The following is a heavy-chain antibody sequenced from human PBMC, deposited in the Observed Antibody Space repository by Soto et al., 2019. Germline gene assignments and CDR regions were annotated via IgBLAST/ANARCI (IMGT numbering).Heavy chain of an antibody. V-gene: IGHV3-11*01. CDR2: ISSSGSTI. J-gene: IGHJ4*02. Sequence: XGSLRVTGAASRFTFSDYYMSWIRQAPGKGLEWVSYISSSGSTIYYADSVKGRFTIARDNAKNSLYLQMNSLRAEDTAVYYCARGVFSGYSYAYFDDWGQGTLVTVSS. CDR1: RFTFSDYY. D-gene: IGHD5-18*01. CDR3: ARGVFSGYSYAYFDD.